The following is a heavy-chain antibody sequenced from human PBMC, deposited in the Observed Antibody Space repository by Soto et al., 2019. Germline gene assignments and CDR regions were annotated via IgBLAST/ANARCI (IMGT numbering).Heavy chain of an antibody. CDR1: GFTFSSYW. CDR2: IKQDGSEK. CDR3: ARVPSGRRHLRDAFDI. V-gene: IGHV3-7*01. D-gene: IGHD1-26*01. J-gene: IGHJ3*02. Sequence: AGGSLRLSCAASGFTFSSYWMSWVRQAPGKGLEWVANIKQDGSEKYYVDSVKGRFTISRDNAKNSLYLQMNSLRAEDTAVYYCARVPSGRRHLRDAFDIWGQGTMVTVSS.